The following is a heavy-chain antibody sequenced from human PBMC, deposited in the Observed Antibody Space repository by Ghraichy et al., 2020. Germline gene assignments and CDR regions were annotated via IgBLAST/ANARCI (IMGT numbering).Heavy chain of an antibody. CDR2: IYSGGST. CDR1: GFTVSSNY. D-gene: IGHD3-3*01. CDR3: ASSYYDSWSGYRRSDYYYGMDV. J-gene: IGHJ6*02. Sequence: GESLNISCAASGFTVSSNYMSWVRQAPGKGLEWVSVIYSGGSTYYVDSVKARFTIFRDNSKNTLYLQMNNLRAEDTAVYYCASSYYDSWSGYRRSDYYYGMDVWGQGTTATVPS. V-gene: IGHV3-53*01.